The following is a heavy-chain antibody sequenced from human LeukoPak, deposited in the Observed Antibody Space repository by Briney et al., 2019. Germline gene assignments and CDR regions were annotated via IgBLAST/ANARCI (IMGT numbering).Heavy chain of an antibody. V-gene: IGHV4-38-2*01. J-gene: IGHJ4*02. CDR1: GYSISRGYY. CDR3: ARVQNEDYYDSSGYSPFDY. CDR2: IYHIGTT. Sequence: SETLSLTCAVSGYSISRGYYWGWIRQSPGKGLEWIGSIYHIGTTYYNPSLQSRVTISLDSSRNQFSLELKSLTAADTAVYYCARVQNEDYYDSSGYSPFDYWGQGTLVTVSS. D-gene: IGHD3-22*01.